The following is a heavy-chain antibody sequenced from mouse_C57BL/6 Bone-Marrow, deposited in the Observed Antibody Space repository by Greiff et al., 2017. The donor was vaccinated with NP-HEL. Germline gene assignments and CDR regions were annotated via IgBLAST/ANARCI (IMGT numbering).Heavy chain of an antibody. CDR3: ARTNSWFAY. V-gene: IGHV5-6*01. Sequence: EAKLVESGGDLVKPGGSLKLSCAASGFTFSSYGMSWVRQTPDKRLEWVATISSGGSYTYYPDSVKGRFTISRDNAKNTLYLQMSSLKSEDTAMYYCARTNSWFAYWGQGTLVTVSA. D-gene: IGHD4-1*01. J-gene: IGHJ3*01. CDR2: ISSGGSYT. CDR1: GFTFSSYG.